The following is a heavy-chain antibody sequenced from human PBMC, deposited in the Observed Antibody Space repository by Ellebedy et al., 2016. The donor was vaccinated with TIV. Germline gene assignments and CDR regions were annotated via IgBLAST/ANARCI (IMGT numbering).Heavy chain of an antibody. J-gene: IGHJ4*03. CDR2: IGTAGGT. CDR1: GFTFSSYD. CDR3: ARVRFGDTAVDY. Sequence: GGSLRLSCAASGFTFSSYDMHWVRQGTGKGLEWVSAIGTAGGTYYPGSVKGRFTISRENAKNSLYLQITSLRAEDTAVYYCARVRFGDTAVDYWGQGTLVTVSS. V-gene: IGHV3-13*01. D-gene: IGHD2-21*01.